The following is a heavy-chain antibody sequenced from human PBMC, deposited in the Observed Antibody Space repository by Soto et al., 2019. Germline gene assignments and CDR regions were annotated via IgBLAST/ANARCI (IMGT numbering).Heavy chain of an antibody. CDR2: IYYSGAT. D-gene: IGHD3-16*01. V-gene: IGHV4-39*01. J-gene: IGHJ6*02. Sequence: SETLSLTCTVSGGSISSNSYYWAWIRQPPGKGLEWIGNIYYSGATYYNPSLKNQVTISVDTSKKQFSLKLSSVTAADTAVYYCARHKGGYYSGVDVWGQGTTVTVSS. CDR3: ARHKGGYYSGVDV. CDR1: GGSISSNSYY.